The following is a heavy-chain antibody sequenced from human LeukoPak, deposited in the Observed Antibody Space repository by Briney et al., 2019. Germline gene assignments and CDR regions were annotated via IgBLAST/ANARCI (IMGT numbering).Heavy chain of an antibody. CDR3: TTEVEVWFGEAFDP. D-gene: IGHD3-10*01. CDR2: IYHSGST. Sequence: SETLSLTCAVSGGSISSSNWWSWVRQPPGKGLEWIGEIYHSGSTNYNPSLKSRVTISVDKSKNQFSLKLSSVTAADTAVYYCTTEVEVWFGEAFDPWGQGTLVTVSS. J-gene: IGHJ5*02. CDR1: GGSISSSNW. V-gene: IGHV4-4*02.